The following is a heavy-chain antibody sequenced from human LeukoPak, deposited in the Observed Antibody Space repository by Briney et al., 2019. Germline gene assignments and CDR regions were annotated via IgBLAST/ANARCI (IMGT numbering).Heavy chain of an antibody. D-gene: IGHD4-11*01. CDR2: IYSGGST. Sequence: GGSLRLSCAASGFTVSSNYMSWVRQAPGKGLERVSVIYSGGSTYYADSVKGRFTISRDNSKNTLYLQMNSLRAEDTAVYYCAREAYYSNYASDYWGQGTLVTVSS. V-gene: IGHV3-66*02. J-gene: IGHJ4*02. CDR3: AREAYYSNYASDY. CDR1: GFTVSSNY.